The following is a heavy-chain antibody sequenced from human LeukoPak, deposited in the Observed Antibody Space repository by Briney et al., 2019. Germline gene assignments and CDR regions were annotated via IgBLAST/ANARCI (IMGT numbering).Heavy chain of an antibody. J-gene: IGHJ4*02. CDR2: ISSSSSYI. V-gene: IGHV3-21*01. CDR1: GFTFSSYS. CDR3: AKDSRGWQWVAEFDY. Sequence: GGSLRLSCAASGFTFSSYSMNWVRQAPGKGLEWVSSISSSSSYIYYADSVKGRFTISRDNAKNSLYLQMNSLRAEDTAVYYCAKDSRGWQWVAEFDYWGQGTLVTVSS. D-gene: IGHD6-19*01.